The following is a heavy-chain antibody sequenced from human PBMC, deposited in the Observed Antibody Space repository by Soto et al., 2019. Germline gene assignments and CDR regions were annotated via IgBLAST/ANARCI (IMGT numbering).Heavy chain of an antibody. CDR2: IKSKSDGGTT. J-gene: IGHJ4*02. D-gene: IGHD2-2*01. CDR1: GFTFSNAW. Sequence: EVQLVESGGGLVKPGESLRLSCAASGFTFSNAWMSWVRQAPGKGLEWVGRIKSKSDGGTTDYAAPVQGRFTLSRDDSENTLFLQMSSLRPEDSAIYYCTRYCFSTSCYESFSNFAYWGQGTLVTVSS. V-gene: IGHV3-15*01. CDR3: TRYCFSTSCYESFSNFAY.